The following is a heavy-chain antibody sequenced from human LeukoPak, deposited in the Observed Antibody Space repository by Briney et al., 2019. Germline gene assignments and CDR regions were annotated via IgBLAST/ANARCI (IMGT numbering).Heavy chain of an antibody. Sequence: GASVTVSCKASGGTFSSYAISWVRQAPGQGLEWMGWINPNSGGTNYAQKFQGRVTMTRDTSISTAYMELSRLRSDDTAVYYCAREGDLDYFDYWGQGTLVTVSS. CDR2: INPNSGGT. CDR3: AREGDLDYFDY. CDR1: GGTFSSYA. J-gene: IGHJ4*02. D-gene: IGHD3-10*01. V-gene: IGHV1-2*02.